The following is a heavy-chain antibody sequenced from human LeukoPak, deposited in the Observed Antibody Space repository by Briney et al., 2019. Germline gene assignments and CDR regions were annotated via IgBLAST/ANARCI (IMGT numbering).Heavy chain of an antibody. CDR1: GYTFSSYG. Sequence: ASVKVSCKASGYTFSSYGIIWVRQAPGQGLEWMGWVSAFNDNTDYAPKLQGRVTMTTDTSTTTAYMELRSPTSDDTAVYYCARRGGSYSHSDFWGQGTLVTVSS. D-gene: IGHD1-26*01. CDR2: VSAFNDNT. J-gene: IGHJ4*02. V-gene: IGHV1-18*01. CDR3: ARRGGSYSHSDF.